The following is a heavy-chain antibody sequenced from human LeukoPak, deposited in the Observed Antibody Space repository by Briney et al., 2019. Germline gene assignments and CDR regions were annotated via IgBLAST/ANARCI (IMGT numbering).Heavy chain of an antibody. V-gene: IGHV1-69*04. D-gene: IGHD3-22*01. CDR2: IIPILGIA. CDR3: ARDNPYDSSGYSPTNFDY. J-gene: IGHJ4*02. CDR1: GYTFTSYG. Sequence: SVKVSCKASGYTFTSYGISWVRQAPGQGLEWMGRIIPILGIANYAQKFQGRVTITADKSTSTAYMELSSLRSEDTAVYYCARDNPYDSSGYSPTNFDYWGQGTLVTVSS.